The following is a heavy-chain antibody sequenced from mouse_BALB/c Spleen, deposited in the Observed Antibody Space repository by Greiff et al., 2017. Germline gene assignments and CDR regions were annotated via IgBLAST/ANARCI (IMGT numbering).Heavy chain of an antibody. CDR3: ARGDFTTIAMDY. Sequence: EVKLMESGGGLVKPGGSLKLSCAASGFTFSSYAMSWVRQTPEKRLEWVASISSGGSTYYPDSVKGRFTISRDNARNILYLQMSSLRSEDTAMYYCARGDFTTIAMDYWGQGTSVTVSS. V-gene: IGHV5-6-5*01. CDR1: GFTFSSYA. J-gene: IGHJ4*01. CDR2: ISSGGST. D-gene: IGHD2-12*01.